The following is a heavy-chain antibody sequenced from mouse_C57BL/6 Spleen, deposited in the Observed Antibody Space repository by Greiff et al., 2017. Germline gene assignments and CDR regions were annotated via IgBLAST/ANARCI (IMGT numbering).Heavy chain of an antibody. J-gene: IGHJ4*01. V-gene: IGHV1-42*01. Sequence: VQLKESGPELVKPGASVKISCKASGYSFTGYYMNWVKQSPEKSLEWIGEINPSTGGTTYNQKFKAKATLTVDKSSSTAYMQLKSLTSEDSAVYYCASGGFYEMDYWGQGTSVTVSS. CDR2: INPSTGGT. D-gene: IGHD3-2*02. CDR1: GYSFTGYY. CDR3: ASGGFYEMDY.